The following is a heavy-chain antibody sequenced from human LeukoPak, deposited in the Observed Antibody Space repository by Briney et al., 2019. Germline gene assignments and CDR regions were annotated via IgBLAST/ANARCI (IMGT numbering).Heavy chain of an antibody. CDR3: AKPYDNSAWYYFDY. J-gene: IGHJ4*02. V-gene: IGHV3-23*01. CDR2: IGGSAGST. CDR1: GFTFSSYS. D-gene: IGHD6-19*01. Sequence: SGGSLRLSCAASGFTFSSYSMNWVRQAPGKGLEWVSAIGGSAGSTYYADSVKGRFTISRDNSKNTLYLQMSSLRAADTAVYYCAKPYDNSAWYYFDYWGQGTLVTVSS.